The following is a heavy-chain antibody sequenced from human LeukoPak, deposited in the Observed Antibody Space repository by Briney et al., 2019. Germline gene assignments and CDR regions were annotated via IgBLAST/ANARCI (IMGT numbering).Heavy chain of an antibody. CDR3: ARDRYYSGPGTYQDY. CDR1: GYSLTNYI. CDR2: INPGNGNT. Sequence: ASVKVSCKASGYSLTNYIIHWVRQAPGQRLEWMGWINPGNGNTKYSQKFQGRVTITGVTSASTVYMELSSLRSEDTAVYYCARDRYYSGPGTYQDYWGQGTLVTVSS. J-gene: IGHJ4*02. D-gene: IGHD3-10*01. V-gene: IGHV1-3*01.